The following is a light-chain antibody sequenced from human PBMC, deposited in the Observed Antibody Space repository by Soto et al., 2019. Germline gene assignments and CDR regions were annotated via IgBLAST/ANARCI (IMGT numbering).Light chain of an antibody. CDR1: QSVSSY. J-gene: IGKJ1*01. CDR3: QQYTTSPWT. V-gene: IGKV3D-15*02. Sequence: IVMTQSPATLSVSPGERATLSCRASQSVSSYLAWYQQKPGQAPRLLIYDAYNRATGIPPRFSGSGSGTDFTLTISSLEPDDFAVYFCQQYTTSPWTFGQGTKVDIK. CDR2: DAY.